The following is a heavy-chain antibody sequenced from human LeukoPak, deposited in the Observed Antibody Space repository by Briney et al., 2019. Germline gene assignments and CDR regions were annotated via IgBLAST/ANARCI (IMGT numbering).Heavy chain of an antibody. V-gene: IGHV4-59*02. CDR2: THHSGNT. Sequence: SETLSLTCIVSGDSVSGYYWNWIRQPPGKGLEWIGHTHHSGNTLYNPSLKSRVTTSVDTSKNQFSLSLSSVTAADTVVYYCARWEVRLNAFEMWGQGTMVTVSS. D-gene: IGHD3-10*01. CDR1: GDSVSGYY. J-gene: IGHJ3*02. CDR3: ARWEVRLNAFEM.